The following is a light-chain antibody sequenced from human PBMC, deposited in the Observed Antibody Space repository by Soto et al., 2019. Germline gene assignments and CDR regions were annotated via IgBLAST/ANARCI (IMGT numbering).Light chain of an antibody. J-gene: IGKJ1*01. CDR3: QRYGSSRPWR. CDR2: GAS. CDR1: HSGTSTY. Sequence: IVLTQSPGTLSLSPVQRATLSCRVSHSGTSTYTARYQRKPGRPPRLLIYGASSRATGIPDRFRGSGSGTDFTLTICRLERAEFAVYYCQRYGSSRPWRFGQGTKV. V-gene: IGKV3-20*01.